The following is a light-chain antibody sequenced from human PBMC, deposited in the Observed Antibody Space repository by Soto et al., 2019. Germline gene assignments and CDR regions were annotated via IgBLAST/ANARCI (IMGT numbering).Light chain of an antibody. CDR3: CSFAGRIFV. CDR2: DVS. Sequence: QSALTQPRSVSASPGQSVTISCTGTSSDVGGYNYVSWYQQHPGRAPKLMIYDVSKRPSGVPDRFSGSKSGDTASLTISGLQAEDGADYYCCSFAGRIFVFGTGTKVTVL. J-gene: IGLJ1*01. CDR1: SSDVGGYNY. V-gene: IGLV2-11*01.